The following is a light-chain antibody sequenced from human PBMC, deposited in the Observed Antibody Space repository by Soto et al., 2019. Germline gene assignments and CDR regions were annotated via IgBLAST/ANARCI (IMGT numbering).Light chain of an antibody. CDR1: SSDVGGYNY. J-gene: IGLJ2*01. Sequence: QSALTQPASVSGSPGQSITISCTGTSSDVGGYNYVSWYQQHPGKAPKLMIYEVSNRPSGVSYRFSGSKSGNTASLTISGLQAEDEADYYCSSYTGSGTYVLFGGGTKVTVL. CDR2: EVS. V-gene: IGLV2-14*01. CDR3: SSYTGSGTYVL.